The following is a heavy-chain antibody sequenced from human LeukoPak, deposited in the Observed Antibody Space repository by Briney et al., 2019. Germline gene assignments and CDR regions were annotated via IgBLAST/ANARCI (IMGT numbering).Heavy chain of an antibody. J-gene: IGHJ5*02. CDR3: ARKSYFAWFDP. CDR1: RGSVSSSVYY. CDR2: INHSGST. Sequence: SETLSLTCTVSRGSVSSSVYYWGWIRQPPGKGLEWIGEINHSGSTNYNPSLKSRVTISVNTSKNQFSLKLSSVTAADTAVYYCARKSYFAWFDPWGQGALVTVSS. D-gene: IGHD1-26*01. V-gene: IGHV4-39*07.